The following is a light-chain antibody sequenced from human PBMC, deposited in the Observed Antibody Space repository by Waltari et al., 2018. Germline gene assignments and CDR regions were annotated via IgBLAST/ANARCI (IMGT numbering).Light chain of an antibody. CDR3: SSYTSIKTPYVV. CDR1: TRDVGRYNY. V-gene: IGLV2-14*01. Sequence: QSALTQPASVSGSPGQSITISCTGTTRDVGRYNYVSWYQCHPGKAPELISYEVTNRPSGVSDRFSGYKSGNTASLSISGLQPEDEADYDCSSYTSIKTPYVVFGGGTKVTVL. J-gene: IGLJ2*01. CDR2: EVT.